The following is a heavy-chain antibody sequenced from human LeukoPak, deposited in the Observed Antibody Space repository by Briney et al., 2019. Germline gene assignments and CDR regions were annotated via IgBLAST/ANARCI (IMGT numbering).Heavy chain of an antibody. J-gene: IGHJ6*03. V-gene: IGHV4-39*07. CDR2: IYYSGST. Sequence: PSETLSLTCTVSGGSISSSSYYWGWIRQPPGKGLEWIGSIYYSGSTYYNPSLKSRVTISVDRSKNQFSLKLSSVTAADTAVYYCATDYRVTSIAAAGTHFDYYMDVWGKGTTVTVSS. CDR1: GGSISSSSYY. CDR3: ATDYRVTSIAAAGTHFDYYMDV. D-gene: IGHD6-13*01.